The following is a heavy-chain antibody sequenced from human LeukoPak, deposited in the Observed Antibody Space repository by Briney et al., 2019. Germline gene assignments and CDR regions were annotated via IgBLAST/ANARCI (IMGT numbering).Heavy chain of an antibody. CDR3: ARDYSSGWYKAPGY. V-gene: IGHV1-8*02. Sequence: ASVKVSCKASGGTFSSYAISWVRQAPGQGLEWMGGMNPNSGNTGYAQKFQGRVTMTRNTSISTAYMELSSLRSEDTAVYYCARDYSSGWYKAPGYWGQGTLVTVSS. J-gene: IGHJ4*02. D-gene: IGHD6-19*01. CDR2: MNPNSGNT. CDR1: GGTFSSYA.